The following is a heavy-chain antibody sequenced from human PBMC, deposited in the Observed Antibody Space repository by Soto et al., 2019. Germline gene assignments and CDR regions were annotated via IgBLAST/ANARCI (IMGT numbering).Heavy chain of an antibody. V-gene: IGHV3-30*09. CDR3: ARRAWDSYYAIDV. D-gene: IGHD3-22*01. J-gene: IGHJ6*02. Sequence: VQLVESGGGEVQPGRSLRLSCAASGFKYTDFALHWVRQAPGKGLEWVAIISYDGSDKYYADSVKGRFVISRDNTKNTLYLEMNSLRPEDPAVYFCARRAWDSYYAIDVWGQGTTVTVFS. CDR1: GFKYTDFA. CDR2: ISYDGSDK.